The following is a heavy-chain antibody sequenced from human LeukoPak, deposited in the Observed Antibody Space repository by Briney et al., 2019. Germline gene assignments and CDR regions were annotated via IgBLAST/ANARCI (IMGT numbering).Heavy chain of an antibody. Sequence: SETLSLTCTVSGASIGSSSYYWGWIRRPPGKGLEWIGTIFYSGSTYYNPSLKSRVTISLDTSKNQFSLKVTSMAAADTAVYYCARGAMIGGIAYSPGEWGQGTLVTVSS. J-gene: IGHJ4*02. CDR3: ARGAMIGGIAYSPGE. D-gene: IGHD3-10*01. V-gene: IGHV4-39*07. CDR1: GASIGSSSYY. CDR2: IFYSGST.